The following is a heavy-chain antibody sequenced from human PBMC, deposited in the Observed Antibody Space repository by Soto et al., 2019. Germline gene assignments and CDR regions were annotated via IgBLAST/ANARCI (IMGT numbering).Heavy chain of an antibody. V-gene: IGHV1-69*08. CDR2: IIPFVGTA. Sequence: QVQLVQSGAEVKKPGSSVKVSCKASGDTFSSHSFTWVRQAPGQGLEWLGRIIPFVGTAGHALKFKGRVASAADTSAGTVYMALISLRFHDMAIYYWPKTASSFRAASRYWGKGTVVSVSS. CDR3: PKTASSFRAASRY. J-gene: IGHJ4*02. D-gene: IGHD2-2*01. CDR1: GDTFSSHS.